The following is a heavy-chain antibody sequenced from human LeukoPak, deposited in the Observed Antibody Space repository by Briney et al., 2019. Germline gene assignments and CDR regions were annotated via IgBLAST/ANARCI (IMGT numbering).Heavy chain of an antibody. D-gene: IGHD5-18*01. CDR2: IYTSGST. J-gene: IGHJ4*02. CDR1: RGSISSGTYY. V-gene: IGHV4-61*02. Sequence: SETLSLTCTVSRGSISSGTYYWSWIRQPAGKGLEWIGRIYTSGSTNYNPSLKSRVTISVDTSKSQFSLKLSSVTAADTAVYYCARAEGYSYGYDFDYWGQGTLVTVSS. CDR3: ARAEGYSYGYDFDY.